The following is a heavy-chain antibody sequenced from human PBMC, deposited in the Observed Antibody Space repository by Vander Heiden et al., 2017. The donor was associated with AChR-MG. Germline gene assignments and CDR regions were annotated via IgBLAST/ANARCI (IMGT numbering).Heavy chain of an antibody. D-gene: IGHD6-19*01. CDR2: ISYDGSNK. CDR3: AKDPSSGSPR. V-gene: IGHV3-30*18. CDR1: GFTFSSYG. Sequence: QVQLMESGGGVVQPGRSLRPSCAASGFTFSSYGMHWVRQAPGKGLEWVAVISYDGSNKYYADSVKGRFTISRDNSKNTLYLQMNSLRAEDTAVYYCAKDPSSGSPRGGQGTLVTVSS. J-gene: IGHJ4*02.